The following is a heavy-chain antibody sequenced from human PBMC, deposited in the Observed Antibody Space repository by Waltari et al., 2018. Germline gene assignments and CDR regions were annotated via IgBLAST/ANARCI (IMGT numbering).Heavy chain of an antibody. D-gene: IGHD1-1*01. V-gene: IGHV4-59*11. CDR2: INYKGTI. J-gene: IGHJ4*02. Sequence: QVQLQESGPGLLKPSETLSLTCTVSGGSISSHYWSWVRQTPGKGLEYIGHINYKGTINYNPSLKSRVSMSLDTSKNQFSLTLTSVTAADTAMYFCARDTRTGSHLEHWGQGTLVTVSS. CDR1: GGSISSHY. CDR3: ARDTRTGSHLEH.